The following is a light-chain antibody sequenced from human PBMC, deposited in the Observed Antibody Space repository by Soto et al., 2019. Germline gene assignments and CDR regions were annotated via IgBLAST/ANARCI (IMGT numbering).Light chain of an antibody. Sequence: QSVLTQPPSVSAAPGQKVTISCSRSSSNIGGNSVSWYQQLPGTAPKLLIYDDNKRPSGIPDRFSGSKSGTSATLGITGFQTGDEADYYCGSWDSSPSAYVFGTGTKVTVL. CDR1: SSNIGGNS. V-gene: IGLV1-51*01. CDR3: GSWDSSPSAYV. CDR2: DDN. J-gene: IGLJ1*01.